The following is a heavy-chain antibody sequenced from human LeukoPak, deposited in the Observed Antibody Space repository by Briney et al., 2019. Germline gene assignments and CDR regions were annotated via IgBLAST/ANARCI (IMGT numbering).Heavy chain of an antibody. CDR2: IKQDGSVK. J-gene: IGHJ4*02. D-gene: IGHD2-15*01. Sequence: ANIKQDGSVKYYLHSVKGGLTICRDKAKNSLYLQMNSLRAEDTAVYYCARAKDDYGDYWGQGTLVTVSS. CDR3: ARAKDDYGDY. V-gene: IGHV3-7*01.